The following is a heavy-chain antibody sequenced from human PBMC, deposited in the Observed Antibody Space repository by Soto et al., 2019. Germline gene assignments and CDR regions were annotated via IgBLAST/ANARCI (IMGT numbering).Heavy chain of an antibody. Sequence: PTLVNPTQTLTLTCTFSGFSLRTSGVGVGWIRQPPGKAPEWLALIYWNDDKRYSPSLKSRLTITKDTSKNQVVLTMTDMDPVDTGTYYCAQRLGSRGSFDYWGQGSLVTVSS. CDR3: AQRLGSRGSFDY. J-gene: IGHJ4*02. D-gene: IGHD6-25*01. V-gene: IGHV2-5*01. CDR1: GFSLRTSGVG. CDR2: IYWNDDK.